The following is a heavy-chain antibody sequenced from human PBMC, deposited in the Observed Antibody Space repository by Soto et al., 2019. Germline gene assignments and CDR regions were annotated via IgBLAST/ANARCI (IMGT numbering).Heavy chain of an antibody. CDR2: IIPILGIA. CDR3: ARVLETVTPGYYYYYMDV. Sequence: QVQLVQSGAEVKKPGSSVKVSCKASGGTFSSYTISWVRQAPGQGLEWMGRIIPILGIANYAQKFQGRVTITADKSTSTAYMELSSLRSEDTAVYYCARVLETVTPGYYYYYMDVWGKGTTVTVSS. D-gene: IGHD4-4*01. CDR1: GGTFSSYT. J-gene: IGHJ6*03. V-gene: IGHV1-69*02.